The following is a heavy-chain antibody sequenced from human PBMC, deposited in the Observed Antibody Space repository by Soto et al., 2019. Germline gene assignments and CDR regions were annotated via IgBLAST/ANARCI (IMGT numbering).Heavy chain of an antibody. CDR1: GFSFDDYA. V-gene: IGHV3-9*01. CDR2: ISWNCGTI. Sequence: EVQVVESGGGLVQPGRSLRLSCAASGFSFDDYAMHWVRQAPGKGLEWVSGISWNCGTIGYADSVKGRFTISRDNAKNSLYLQMNSLRAEDTALYYCAKSTGGTANGMGVWGQGTTVTVSS. J-gene: IGHJ6*02. D-gene: IGHD2-8*02. CDR3: AKSTGGTANGMGV.